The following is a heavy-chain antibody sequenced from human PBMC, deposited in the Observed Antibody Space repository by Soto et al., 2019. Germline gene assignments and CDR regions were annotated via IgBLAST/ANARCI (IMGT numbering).Heavy chain of an antibody. J-gene: IGHJ4*02. CDR3: VRDNIPMAALDY. D-gene: IGHD6-19*01. CDR2: ISSGGSLT. CDR1: GFTFSKFA. Sequence: EVQLVQSGGGLVQPGGSLRLSCAVSGFTFSKFARNWVRQAPGKGLEWVSYISSGGSLTKYVDSVKGRFTISRDNAKNSLHLLMNSLRDEDTAVYYFVRDNIPMAALDYWGQGSLVTVPS. V-gene: IGHV3-48*03.